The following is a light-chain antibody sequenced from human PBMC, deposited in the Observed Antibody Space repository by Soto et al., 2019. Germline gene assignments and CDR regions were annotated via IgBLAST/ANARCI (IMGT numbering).Light chain of an antibody. CDR2: GAS. J-gene: IGKJ5*01. CDR3: HQRCNGPRTT. V-gene: IGKV3D-15*01. Sequence: IGMTQSPDQLSVSPGQSTTPPRRPSQSVYNNLAWYQQKPGQAPRLLIYGASTRATGIPARFSGSGSGTDFTLTISCLEPEDFAIYYCHQRCNGPRTTFGHGTRLE. CDR1: QSVYNN.